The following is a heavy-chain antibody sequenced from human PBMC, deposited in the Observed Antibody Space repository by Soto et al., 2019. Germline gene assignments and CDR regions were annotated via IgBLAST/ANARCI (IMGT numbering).Heavy chain of an antibody. Sequence: SETLSLTWTVSGGSISSYYWSWIRQPPGKGLEWIGYIYYSGSTNYNPSLKSRVTISVDTSKNQFSLKLSSVTAADTAVYYCARLLGSSGNFDYWGQGTLVTVSS. CDR1: GGSISSYY. V-gene: IGHV4-59*08. D-gene: IGHD6-19*01. CDR3: ARLLGSSGNFDY. J-gene: IGHJ4*02. CDR2: IYYSGST.